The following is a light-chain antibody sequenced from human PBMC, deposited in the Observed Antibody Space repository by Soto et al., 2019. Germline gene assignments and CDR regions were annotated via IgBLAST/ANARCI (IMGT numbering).Light chain of an antibody. CDR1: QSVSSN. V-gene: IGKV3-15*01. Sequence: DIVLTQTPATLSVSPGERATLSCRASQSVSSNLAWYQQKPGQAPRLLIYGASSRATGIPARFSGSGFETEFTLTISSLQSEDFAVYYCQQYETWPPRFTSGPGTKVDIK. CDR2: GAS. CDR3: QQYETWPPRFT. J-gene: IGKJ3*01.